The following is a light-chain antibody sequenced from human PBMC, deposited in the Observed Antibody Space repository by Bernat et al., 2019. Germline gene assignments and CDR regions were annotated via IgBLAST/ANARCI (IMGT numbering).Light chain of an antibody. CDR3: IQSIQLPHT. CDR2: VVS. Sequence: DIVMPQTPLSLSVTPGQPACISCKSSESLLHSNGQTFLSWYLQKAGQPPQVLIYVVSNRFSGVPNRFSGSWSGTDFTLKISRVEAGDVGVYYCIQSIQLPHTFGGGTRLESK. V-gene: IGKV2D-29*01. J-gene: IGKJ4*01. CDR1: ESLLHSNGQTF.